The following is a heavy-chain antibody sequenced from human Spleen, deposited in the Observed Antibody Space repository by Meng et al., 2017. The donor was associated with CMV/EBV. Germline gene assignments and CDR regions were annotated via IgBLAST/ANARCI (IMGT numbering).Heavy chain of an antibody. CDR2: IYNNENSQYNGGT. V-gene: IGHV4-61*04. CDR1: GGSVNSGGFY. Sequence: SETLSLTCTVSGGSVNSGGFYWTWIRQPPGKGLEWIGYIYNNENSQYNGGTSYNPSLMSRVTISLDTSKNQLSLKLSFVTATDTAVYYCARGQFGEGYYWGQGTLVTVSS. CDR3: ARGQFGEGYY. D-gene: IGHD3-10*01. J-gene: IGHJ4*02.